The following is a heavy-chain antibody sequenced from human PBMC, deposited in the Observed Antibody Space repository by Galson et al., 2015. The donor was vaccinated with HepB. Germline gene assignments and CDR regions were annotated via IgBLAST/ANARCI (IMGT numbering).Heavy chain of an antibody. D-gene: IGHD2-15*01. CDR1: GYTFSSYS. V-gene: IGHV1-18*01. CDR2: ISPHNRYT. Sequence: SVKVSCKASGYTFSSYSITWVRQAPGQGLEWVGWISPHNRYTNYAQNFQGRVTMTTDTSTNAAYMELRSLRSDDTAIYYCARGAVVVAVGATENDWFDPWGRGTLVTVST. CDR3: ARGAVVVAVGATENDWFDP. J-gene: IGHJ5*02.